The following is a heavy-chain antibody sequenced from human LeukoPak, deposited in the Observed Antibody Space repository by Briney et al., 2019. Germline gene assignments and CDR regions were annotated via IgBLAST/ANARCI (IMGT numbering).Heavy chain of an antibody. Sequence: PGGSLRLSCAASGFTFSSYSTNWVRQAPGKGLEWVSSISSSSYIYYADSMKGRFTISRDNAKNSLYLQMNSLRAEDTAVYYCARPGGSSWLDYYYYGMDVWGQGTTVTVSS. V-gene: IGHV3-21*01. CDR3: ARPGGSSWLDYYYYGMDV. J-gene: IGHJ6*02. D-gene: IGHD6-13*01. CDR1: GFTFSSYS. CDR2: ISSSSYI.